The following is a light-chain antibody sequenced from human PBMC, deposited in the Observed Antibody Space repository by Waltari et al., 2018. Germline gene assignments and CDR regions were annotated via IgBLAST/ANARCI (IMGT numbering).Light chain of an antibody. CDR1: QGISNY. CDR3: QKYNSAPPFT. CDR2: AAS. J-gene: IGKJ3*01. Sequence: DIQMTQSPSSLSASVGDRVTITSRASQGISNYLAWYQQKPGKVPKRLIYAASTLQSGVPSRFSGSGSGTDFTLTISSLQPEDVATYYCQKYNSAPPFTFGPGTKVDIK. V-gene: IGKV1-27*01.